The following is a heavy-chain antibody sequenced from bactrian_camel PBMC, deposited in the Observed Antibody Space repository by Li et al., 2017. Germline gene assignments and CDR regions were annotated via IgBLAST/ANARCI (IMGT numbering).Heavy chain of an antibody. Sequence: HVQLVESGGGSVQTGSSLTLSCAAGGYTVGSGCMAWFRQAPGKEREGVATMDSDGMISYADSVKGRFTISKDNAKNTMYLQMNSLKSEDTALYYCATGYGSSSLSTPRGQGTQVTVS. CDR1: GYTVGSGC. CDR2: MDSDGMI. J-gene: IGHJ4*01. D-gene: IGHD6*01. CDR3: ATGYGSSSLSTP. V-gene: IGHV3S6*01.